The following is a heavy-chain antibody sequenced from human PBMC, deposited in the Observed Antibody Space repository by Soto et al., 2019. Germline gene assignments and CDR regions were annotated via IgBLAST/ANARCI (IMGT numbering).Heavy chain of an antibody. CDR3: ARREVGTTLDFDY. V-gene: IGHV1-18*01. D-gene: IGHD1-26*01. CDR1: GYTFSSYG. J-gene: IGHJ4*02. Sequence: QVQLVQSGAEVKKPGASVKVSCKASGYTFSSYGISWVRQAPGQGLEWMGWISAYNGNTKYAQKLKGRVTMTTETSTRTAYMELRSLGADDTAVYYCARREVGTTLDFDYWGQGTLVTVSS. CDR2: ISAYNGNT.